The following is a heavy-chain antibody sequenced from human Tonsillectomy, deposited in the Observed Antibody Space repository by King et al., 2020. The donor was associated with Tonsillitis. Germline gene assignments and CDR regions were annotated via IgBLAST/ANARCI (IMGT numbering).Heavy chain of an antibody. D-gene: IGHD4-23*01. V-gene: IGHV3-23*04. CDR3: AIGGNSDFDY. CDR2: ISSRGDYI. CDR1: GFTFSSSA. Sequence: VQLVESGGGLVQPGGSLRLSCAASGFTFSSSAVSWVRQAPGMGLEWGSTISSRGDYIYYADSVKGRFTISRDNSKNTVYVQMNSLRADDTAVYYCAIGGNSDFDYWGQGTLVTVSS. J-gene: IGHJ4*02.